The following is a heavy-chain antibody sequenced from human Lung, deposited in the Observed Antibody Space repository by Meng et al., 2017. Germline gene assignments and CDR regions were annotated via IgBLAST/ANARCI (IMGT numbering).Heavy chain of an antibody. V-gene: IGHV4-34*01. CDR2: NNHSGSV. Sequence: VQREPEGPLLFDPSDPLFRPCAALGGSFRPTHWRRIRQTPGQALAWIAENNHSGSVNTNPSLKSRVSLSVDTSKNQFSRKLTSVPAAYTAIYYCASAGGGSPKLVMLVARKYYFTDWGQGTLVTVSS. CDR3: ASAGGGSPKLVMLVARKYYFTD. J-gene: IGHJ4*02. D-gene: IGHD3-16*01. CDR1: GGSFRPTH.